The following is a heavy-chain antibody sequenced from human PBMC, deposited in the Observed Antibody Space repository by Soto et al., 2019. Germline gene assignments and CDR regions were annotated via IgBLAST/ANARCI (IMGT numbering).Heavy chain of an antibody. V-gene: IGHV3-23*01. CDR1: GFTFSSYA. CDR3: AEVVAAYAEDYIDY. J-gene: IGHJ4*02. CDR2: ISGSGGST. Sequence: GGSLRLSCAAYGFTFSSYAMSWVRQAPGKGLEWVSDISGSGGSTYYADSVKGRFTISRDNSKNTLYLQMDSLRAEYSCVYYCAEVVAAYAEDYIDYWGQGTLVTVSS. D-gene: IGHD6-25*01.